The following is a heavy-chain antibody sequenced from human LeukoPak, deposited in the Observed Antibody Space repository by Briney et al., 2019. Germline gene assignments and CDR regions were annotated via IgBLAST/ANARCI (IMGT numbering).Heavy chain of an antibody. V-gene: IGHV3-23*01. CDR3: AKDNYYGSASDVDY. CDR1: GFTFSSHA. J-gene: IGHJ4*02. D-gene: IGHD3-10*01. CDR2: ISGSGGST. Sequence: GGYLRLSCAASGFTFSSHAMSWVRQAPGKGLEWVSAISGSGGSTYYADSVKGRFTISRDNSTNTLYLQMNSLRAEDTAVYYCAKDNYYGSASDVDYWGQGTLVTVSS.